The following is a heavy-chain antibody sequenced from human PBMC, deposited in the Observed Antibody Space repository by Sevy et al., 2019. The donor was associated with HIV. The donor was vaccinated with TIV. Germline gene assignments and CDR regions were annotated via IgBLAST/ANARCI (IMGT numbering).Heavy chain of an antibody. CDR3: AKVPSGEWLLSAVDI. V-gene: IGHV3-23*01. CDR1: GFTFSTYA. J-gene: IGHJ3*02. D-gene: IGHD3-3*01. Sequence: GGSLRLSCAASGFTFSTYAMSWVRQAPGKGLEWVSGISASGGKTYYADSVKGRLTISRDNSKNTLCLQMNSLRAEDTSVYYCAKVPSGEWLLSAVDIWGQGTMFTVSS. CDR2: ISASGGKT.